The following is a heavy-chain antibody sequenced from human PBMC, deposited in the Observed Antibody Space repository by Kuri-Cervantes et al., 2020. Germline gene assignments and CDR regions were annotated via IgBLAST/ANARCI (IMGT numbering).Heavy chain of an antibody. CDR1: GFTFSSYA. CDR3: ARVISIAVAGGGYFDY. V-gene: IGHV3-23*01. Sequence: GESLKISCAASGFTFSSYAMKWVRQTPGKGLEWVSVVSDGGGSIYYADSVKGRFTIFRDNSKNSLYLQMNSLRAEDTAVYYCARVISIAVAGGGYFDYWGQGTLVTVSS. J-gene: IGHJ4*02. CDR2: VSDGGGSI. D-gene: IGHD6-19*01.